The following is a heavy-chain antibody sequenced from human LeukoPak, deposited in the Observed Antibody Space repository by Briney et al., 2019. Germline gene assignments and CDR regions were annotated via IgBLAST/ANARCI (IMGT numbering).Heavy chain of an antibody. CDR3: ASEGRRYYYDSSGYDAFDI. Sequence: PGGSLRLSCAASGFTFSSYAMSWVRQAPGKGLEWVSAISGSGGSTYYADSVKGRFTISRDNSRNTLYLQMNSLRAEDTAVYYCASEGRRYYYDSSGYDAFDIWGQGTMVTVSS. J-gene: IGHJ3*02. CDR1: GFTFSSYA. V-gene: IGHV3-23*01. D-gene: IGHD3-22*01. CDR2: ISGSGGST.